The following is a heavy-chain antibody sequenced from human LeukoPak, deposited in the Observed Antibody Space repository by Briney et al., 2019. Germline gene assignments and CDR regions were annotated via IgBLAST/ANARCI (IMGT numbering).Heavy chain of an antibody. D-gene: IGHD3-9*01. CDR2: ISAYNANT. J-gene: IGHJ4*02. CDR3: ARDGSHLTDYDIFPDY. Sequence: ASVKVSCKASGYIFSSYGFSWVRQAPGQGLEWLGRISAYNANTIYAQKLQGGVTMTTDTSTSTAYMELRSLRSDDTAVYYCARDGSHLTDYDIFPDYWGQGTLVTVSS. CDR1: GYIFSSYG. V-gene: IGHV1-18*01.